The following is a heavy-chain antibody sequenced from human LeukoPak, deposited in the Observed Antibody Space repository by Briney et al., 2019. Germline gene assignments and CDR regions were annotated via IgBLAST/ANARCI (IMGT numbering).Heavy chain of an antibody. J-gene: IGHJ4*02. CDR3: AKRGYDRGGYYGYFDY. Sequence: GGSLRLSCAASGFTFSSYAMSWVHQAPGKVLEWVSVISGSGGSTYYADSVEGRFTISRDNSKNTLFLQMNSLRAEDTAVYYCAKRGYDRGGYYGYFDYWGQGTLVTVSS. D-gene: IGHD3-22*01. V-gene: IGHV3-23*01. CDR2: ISGSGGST. CDR1: GFTFSSYA.